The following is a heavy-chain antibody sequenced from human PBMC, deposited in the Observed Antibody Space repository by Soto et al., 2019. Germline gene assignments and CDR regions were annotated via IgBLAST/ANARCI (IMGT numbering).Heavy chain of an antibody. CDR1: GYTLTELS. CDR3: ATGLLWFGEMPLGMDV. V-gene: IGHV1-24*01. CDR2: FDPEDGET. D-gene: IGHD3-10*01. J-gene: IGHJ6*04. Sequence: GASVKVSCKVSGYTLTELSMHWVRQAPGKGLEWMGGFDPEDGETIYAQKFQGRVTMTEDTSTGTAYMELSSLRSEDTAVYYCATGLLWFGEMPLGMDVWGKGTTVTVSS.